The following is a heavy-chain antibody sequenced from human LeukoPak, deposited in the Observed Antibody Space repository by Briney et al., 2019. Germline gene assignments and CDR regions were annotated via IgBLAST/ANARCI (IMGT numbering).Heavy chain of an antibody. CDR1: GGSISSYY. Sequence: SSETLSLTCTVSGGSISSYYWSWIRQPAGKGLEWIGRIYTSGSTNYHPSLKSRVTMSVDTSKNQFSLKMSSVTAADTAVYYCARTEELLWFGELEAWFDPWGQGTLVTVSS. J-gene: IGHJ5*02. CDR2: IYTSGST. V-gene: IGHV4-4*07. D-gene: IGHD3-10*01. CDR3: ARTEELLWFGELEAWFDP.